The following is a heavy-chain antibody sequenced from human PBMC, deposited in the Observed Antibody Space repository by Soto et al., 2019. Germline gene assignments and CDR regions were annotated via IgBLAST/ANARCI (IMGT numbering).Heavy chain of an antibody. J-gene: IGHJ4*02. Sequence: QVQLVESGGGVVQPGRSLRLSCAASGFTFSSYGMHWVRQAPGKGLEWVAVISYDGSNKYYADSVKGRFTISRDNSKNTLYVQMNSLRAEDTAVYYCAKGDVDPSMAMAFDYWGQGTLVTVSS. CDR2: ISYDGSNK. V-gene: IGHV3-30*18. D-gene: IGHD5-18*01. CDR1: GFTFSSYG. CDR3: AKGDVDPSMAMAFDY.